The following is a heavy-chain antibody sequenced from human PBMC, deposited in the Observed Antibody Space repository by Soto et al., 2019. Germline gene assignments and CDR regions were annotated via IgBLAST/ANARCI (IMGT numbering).Heavy chain of an antibody. CDR3: AKDHLETTVTTPSY. J-gene: IGHJ4*02. D-gene: IGHD4-17*01. CDR1: GFTFSSYG. CDR2: ISYDGNKK. V-gene: IGHV3-30*18. Sequence: QVQLVESGGGVGQPGRSLRLSCAASGFTFSSYGMHWVRQAPGKGLEWVAVISYDGNKKYYADSVKGRFTISRDNFKNTLYLQMDSLRAEDTAMYYCAKDHLETTVTTPSYWGQGTLVTVSS.